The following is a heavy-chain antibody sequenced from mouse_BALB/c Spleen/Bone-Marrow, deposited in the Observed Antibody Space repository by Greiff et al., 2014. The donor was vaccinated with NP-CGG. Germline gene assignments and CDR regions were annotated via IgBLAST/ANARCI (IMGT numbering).Heavy chain of an antibody. CDR2: INPSSGYT. CDR3: AAGYYGNSGWFAY. J-gene: IGHJ3*01. Sequence: QVQLQQPGAELARPGASVKMSCKASGYTFTSYTMPWVKQRPGQGLEWIGYINPSSGYTNYNQKFKDKATLTADKSSSTAYMQLSSLTSEDSAVYYCAAGYYGNSGWFAYWGQGTLVTVSA. V-gene: IGHV1-4*01. D-gene: IGHD2-1*01. CDR1: GYTFTSYT.